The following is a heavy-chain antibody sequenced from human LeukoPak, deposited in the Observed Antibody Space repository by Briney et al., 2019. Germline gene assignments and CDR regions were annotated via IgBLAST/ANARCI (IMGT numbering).Heavy chain of an antibody. CDR1: GGSISSYY. CDR2: IYTSGST. V-gene: IGHV4-4*09. Sequence: SETLFLTCTVSGGSISSYYWSWIRQPPGKGLEWIGYIYTSGSTNYNPSLKSRVTISVDTSKNQFSLKLSSVTAADTAVYYCARRRGISWFDPWGQGTLVTVSS. D-gene: IGHD1-26*01. J-gene: IGHJ5*02. CDR3: ARRRGISWFDP.